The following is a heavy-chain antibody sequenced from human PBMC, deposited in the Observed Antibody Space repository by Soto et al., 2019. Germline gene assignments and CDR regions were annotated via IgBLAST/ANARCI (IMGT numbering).Heavy chain of an antibody. V-gene: IGHV3-30*18. D-gene: IGHD3-9*01. CDR3: AKDQGYFDWSLGPLDY. J-gene: IGHJ4*02. CDR1: GFTFSSYG. Sequence: PGGSLRLSCAASGFTFSSYGMHWVRQAPGKGLEWVAVISYDGSNKYYADSVKGRFTISRDNSKNTLYLQMNSLRAEDTAVYYCAKDQGYFDWSLGPLDYWGQGTLVTVSS. CDR2: ISYDGSNK.